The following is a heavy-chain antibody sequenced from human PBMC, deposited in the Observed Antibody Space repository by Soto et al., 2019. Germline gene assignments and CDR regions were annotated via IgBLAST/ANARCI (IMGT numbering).Heavy chain of an antibody. V-gene: IGHV1-2*02. CDR3: ARDRNFGMDV. CDR2: INPNSGGT. CDR1: VYTFTGYY. J-gene: IGHJ6*02. Sequence: GASVKVSCKDSVYTFTGYYMDWVRQATGQGREWMGWINPNSGGTNYAQKFQGRVTMTRDTSISTAYMELSRLRSDDTAVYYCARDRNFGMDVWGQGTTVTVS.